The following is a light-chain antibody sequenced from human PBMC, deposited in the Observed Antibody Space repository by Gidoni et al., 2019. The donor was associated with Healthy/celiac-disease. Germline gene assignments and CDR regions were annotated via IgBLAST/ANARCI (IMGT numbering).Light chain of an antibody. CDR2: AAA. Sequence: DIETTEPPSSVSASVGDRVTITCRASQGIISWLAWYQQKPGKVPKLLIYAAASLQSGVPSRFSGSGSGTDFTLTISSLQPEDFATYYCQQANSFLLTFGGGTKVEIK. CDR1: QGIISW. CDR3: QQANSFLLT. V-gene: IGKV1-12*01. J-gene: IGKJ4*01.